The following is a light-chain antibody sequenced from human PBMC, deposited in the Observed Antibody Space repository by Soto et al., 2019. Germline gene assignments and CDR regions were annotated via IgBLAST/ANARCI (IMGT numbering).Light chain of an antibody. Sequence: DIQMTQSPSTLSASVGDRVTITCRASQSISNWLAWYQQKPGKAPKLLIYKASSLESGVPSRFSGRGYGTEFTLTISSLQSDDFASYYCQQYNTYSWTLGQGTKVDIK. J-gene: IGKJ1*01. CDR3: QQYNTYSWT. V-gene: IGKV1-5*03. CDR2: KAS. CDR1: QSISNW.